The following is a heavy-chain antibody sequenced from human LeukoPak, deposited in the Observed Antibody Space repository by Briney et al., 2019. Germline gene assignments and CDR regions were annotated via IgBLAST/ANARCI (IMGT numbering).Heavy chain of an antibody. Sequence: SETLSLTCTVSGGSISSSSYYWGWIRQPPGKGLEWIGSIYYSGSTYYNPSLKSRVPISVDTSKNQFSLKLSSVTAADTAVYYCASFSASYYYYMDVWGKGTTVTVSS. D-gene: IGHD3-10*01. CDR3: ASFSASYYYYMDV. J-gene: IGHJ6*03. CDR2: IYYSGST. V-gene: IGHV4-39*01. CDR1: GGSISSSSYY.